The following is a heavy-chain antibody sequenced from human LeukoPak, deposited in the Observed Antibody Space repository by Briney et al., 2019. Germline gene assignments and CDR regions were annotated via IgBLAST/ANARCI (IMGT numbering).Heavy chain of an antibody. Sequence: GGSLRLSCVDSGFSFRSYWMSWVRQAPGKGLEWVANTKQDDSEKYYVDSVKGRFTISRDNAKNSLYLQMNSLRAEDTAVYYCASSPLSTVTTYYFDYWGQGTLVTVSS. V-gene: IGHV3-7*01. CDR3: ASSPLSTVTTYYFDY. CDR1: GFSFRSYW. CDR2: TKQDDSEK. J-gene: IGHJ4*02. D-gene: IGHD4-17*01.